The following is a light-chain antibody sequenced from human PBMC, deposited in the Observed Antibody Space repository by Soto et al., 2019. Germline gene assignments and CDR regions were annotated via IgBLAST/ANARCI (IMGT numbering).Light chain of an antibody. CDR3: QHYNNWLGT. V-gene: IGKV3-15*01. CDR2: GAS. J-gene: IGKJ4*01. Sequence: EIVMTQSRATLSVSLGERATLSCRANQAISSNVAWYQQKPGQAPRLLIYGASTRATGIPDRFSGSGSGTEFTLTISSLQSEDFAVYYCQHYNNWLGTFGGGTKVDIK. CDR1: QAISSN.